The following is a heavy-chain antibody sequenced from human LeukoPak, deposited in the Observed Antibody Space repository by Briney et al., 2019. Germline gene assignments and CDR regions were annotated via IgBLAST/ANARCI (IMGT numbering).Heavy chain of an antibody. J-gene: IGHJ4*02. V-gene: IGHV4-34*01. CDR2: INHSGST. CDR3: ATNQGLRYFDWLLPTPSFDY. Sequence: SETVSLTCAVYGGSFSGYYWSWVRQTPGKGLEWIGEINHSGSTKYNPSLKSRVTISVDETKNRFSLTLSYVTAADTAVYYCATNQGLRYFDWLLPTPSFDYWGQGTLVTVSS. CDR1: GGSFSGYY. D-gene: IGHD3-9*01.